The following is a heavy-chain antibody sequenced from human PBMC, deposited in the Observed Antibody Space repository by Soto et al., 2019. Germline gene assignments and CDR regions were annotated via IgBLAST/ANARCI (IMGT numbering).Heavy chain of an antibody. V-gene: IGHV1-69*13. Sequence: SVKVSCKASGGTFSSDSFSWVRQAPGQGLEWMGGIIPMFDTPIYAQKFQDRVTITADESTSTAYMQLSSLRSGDTAVYYCARSGGLDRDFNYWGQGSLVTLSS. CDR1: GGTFSSDS. J-gene: IGHJ4*02. D-gene: IGHD2-15*01. CDR3: ARSGGLDRDFNY. CDR2: IIPMFDTP.